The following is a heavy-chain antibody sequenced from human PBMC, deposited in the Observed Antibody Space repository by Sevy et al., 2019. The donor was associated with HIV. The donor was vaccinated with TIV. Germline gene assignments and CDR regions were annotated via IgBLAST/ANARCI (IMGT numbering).Heavy chain of an antibody. J-gene: IGHJ3*02. CDR1: GGSISSYY. CDR3: ARVVGAWGAFDI. D-gene: IGHD1-26*01. CDR2: IYYSGST. V-gene: IGHV4-59*13. Sequence: SETVSLTCTVSGGSISSYYWSWIRQPPGKGLEWIGYIYYSGSTNYNPSLKSRVTISVDTSKNQFSLKLSSVTAADTAVYYCARVVGAWGAFDIWGQGTMVTVSS.